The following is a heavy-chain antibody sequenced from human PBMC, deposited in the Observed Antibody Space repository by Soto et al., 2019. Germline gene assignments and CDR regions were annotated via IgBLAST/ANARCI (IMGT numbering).Heavy chain of an antibody. D-gene: IGHD3-9*01. CDR3: ARAKNYDILNLFDY. Sequence: ASVKVSCEASGYTFTSYDINWVRQATGQGLEWMGWMNPNSGDTGYAQKFQGRITMTRNTSISTAYMELSSLRSEDTAVYYCARAKNYDILNLFDYWGQGTLVTVSS. J-gene: IGHJ4*02. V-gene: IGHV1-8*01. CDR1: GYTFTSYD. CDR2: MNPNSGDT.